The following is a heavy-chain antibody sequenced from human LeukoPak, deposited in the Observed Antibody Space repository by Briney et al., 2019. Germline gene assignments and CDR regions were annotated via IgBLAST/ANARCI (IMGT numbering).Heavy chain of an antibody. D-gene: IGHD3-16*01. CDR1: GFTFSGYW. Sequence: GGSLRLSCAASGFTFSGYWMHWVRQAPGKGLEWVSRINEEASISTYADSVKGRFIIPRDNNKNSLYLQMNSLRAEDTAVYDCVSDLILVWTPGDDFDFWGQGTLVTVSS. J-gene: IGHJ4*02. CDR3: VSDLILVWTPGDDFDF. V-gene: IGHV3-74*01. CDR2: INEEASIS.